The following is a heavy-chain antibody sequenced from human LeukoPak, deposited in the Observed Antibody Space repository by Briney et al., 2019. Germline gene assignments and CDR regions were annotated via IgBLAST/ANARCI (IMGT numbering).Heavy chain of an antibody. CDR3: ARTTVLAGTQCAFDI. Sequence: SETLSLTCTVSGGSISSGGYYWSWIRQHPGNGLEWIGYIYYSGSTYYNPSLNSRVTISVDTSKNQFSLKLSSVTAADTAVYYCARTTVLAGTQCAFDIWGQGTMVTVSS. J-gene: IGHJ3*02. CDR1: GGSISSGGYY. CDR2: IYYSGST. D-gene: IGHD6-19*01. V-gene: IGHV4-31*03.